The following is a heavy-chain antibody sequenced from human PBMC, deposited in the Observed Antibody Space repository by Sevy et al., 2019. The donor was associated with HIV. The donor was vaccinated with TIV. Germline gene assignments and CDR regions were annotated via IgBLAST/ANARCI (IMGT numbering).Heavy chain of an antibody. CDR1: GFTFDDYA. J-gene: IGHJ6*03. CDR3: TKNIRDLVPYYYYYMDV. Sequence: GGSLRLSCTGSGFTFDDYAVSWVRQAPGKGLEWVGFIRSKAYGGTTAYGASVKGRFSISRDDSKTTAYLQLSSLETEDTAVYYCTKNIRDLVPYYYYYMDVWGKGTTVTVSS. CDR2: IRSKAYGGTT. D-gene: IGHD6-13*01. V-gene: IGHV3-49*04.